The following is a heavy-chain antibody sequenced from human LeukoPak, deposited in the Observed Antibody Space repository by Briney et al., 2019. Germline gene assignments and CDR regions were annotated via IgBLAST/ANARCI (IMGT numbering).Heavy chain of an antibody. CDR3: AREWRMVATGWDT. V-gene: IGHV1-18*01. J-gene: IGHJ4*02. CDR1: GYSFSNFA. Sequence: ASVKVSCKASGYSFSNFALSWLRQAPGQGLEWLAWGSTYNSDTKYSQKFQGRLTLTTDASTTTAYMELTGLRYDDTAIYYCAREWRMVATGWDTWGQGTLVVASS. CDR2: GSTYNSDT. D-gene: IGHD3-10*01.